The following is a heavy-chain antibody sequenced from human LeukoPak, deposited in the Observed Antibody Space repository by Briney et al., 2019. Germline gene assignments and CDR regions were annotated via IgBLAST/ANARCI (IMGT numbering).Heavy chain of an antibody. CDR3: ARDLSYYGSGSYYFDY. CDR2: INPKSGGT. D-gene: IGHD3-10*01. Sequence: ASVKVSCKASGYTFTDYYMHWVRQAPGQGPEWMGWINPKSGGTNYAQKFQGRVTITRDTSINTAYMELSRLSSDDTAVYYCARDLSYYGSGSYYFDYWGQGTLVIVSS. V-gene: IGHV1-2*02. CDR1: GYTFTDYY. J-gene: IGHJ4*02.